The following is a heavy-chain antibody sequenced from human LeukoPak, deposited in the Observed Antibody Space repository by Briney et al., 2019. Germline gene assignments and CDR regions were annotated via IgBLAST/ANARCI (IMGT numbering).Heavy chain of an antibody. J-gene: IGHJ4*02. CDR2: ISGSGGST. D-gene: IGHD3-16*01. CDR1: GFTFSSYA. CDR3: ARDLGSRSDY. V-gene: IGHV3-23*01. Sequence: SGGSLRLSCAASGFTFSSYAMSWVRQAPGKGLEWVSAISGSGGSTYYADSVKGRFTISRDNSKNTLYLQMNSLRAEDTAVYYCARDLGSRSDYWGQGTLVTVSS.